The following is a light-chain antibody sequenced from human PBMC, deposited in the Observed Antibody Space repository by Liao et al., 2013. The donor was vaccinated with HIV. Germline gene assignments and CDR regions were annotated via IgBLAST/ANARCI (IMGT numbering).Light chain of an antibody. CDR3: QLWDSRIDCPV. CDR2: YET. V-gene: IGLV3-21*04. CDR1: NIGTKS. Sequence: SYELTQPPSVSVAPGKTARITCGGNNIGTKSVNWYQQKPGQAPVLVICYETDRPAGIPERFSGSSSGNTATLTISTVEVGDEADYYCQLWDSRIDCPVIGGGTKLTVV. J-gene: IGLJ3*02.